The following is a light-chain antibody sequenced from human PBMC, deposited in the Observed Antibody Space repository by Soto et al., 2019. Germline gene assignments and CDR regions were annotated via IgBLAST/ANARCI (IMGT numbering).Light chain of an antibody. CDR1: SSNIGAGYD. V-gene: IGLV1-40*01. CDR2: ANN. J-gene: IGLJ1*01. CDR3: QSYDSSLSGYV. Sequence: QSVLTQPPSVSGAPGQRGTISCTGSSSNIGAGYDVHWYQQYPGKAPKLLVYANNNRPSGVPDRFSGSKSGTSASLAITGLQADDEAGYYCQSYDSSLSGYVFGTGTKLTVL.